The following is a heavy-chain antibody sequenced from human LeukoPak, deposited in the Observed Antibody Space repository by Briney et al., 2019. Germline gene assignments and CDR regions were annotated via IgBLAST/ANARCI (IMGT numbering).Heavy chain of an antibody. J-gene: IGHJ4*02. CDR3: ARDLGDSSGYYYLDY. Sequence: SETLSLTCAVSGGSISSSNWWSWVRQPPGKGLEWIGEIYHSGSTNYNPSLKSRVTISVDKSKNQFSLKLSSVTAADTAVYYCARDLGDSSGYYYLDYWGQGTLVTVSS. CDR1: GGSISSSNW. D-gene: IGHD3-22*01. V-gene: IGHV4-4*02. CDR2: IYHSGST.